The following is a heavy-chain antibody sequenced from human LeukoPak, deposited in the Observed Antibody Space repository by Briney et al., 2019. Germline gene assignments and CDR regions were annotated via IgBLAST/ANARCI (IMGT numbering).Heavy chain of an antibody. CDR1: VFTFSNSA. D-gene: IGHD3-10*01. CDR3: AKSGGSGTYPNWFDS. V-gene: IGHV3-23*01. J-gene: IGHJ5*01. Sequence: GGSLRLSCAAAVFTFSNSAMSWVRQAPGNGLEWVSTISSGGAGTYYADSVKGRFSISRDNSKNTLYPQMNSLRAEDTAVYYCAKSGGSGTYPNWFDSWGQGTLVTVSS. CDR2: ISSGGAGT.